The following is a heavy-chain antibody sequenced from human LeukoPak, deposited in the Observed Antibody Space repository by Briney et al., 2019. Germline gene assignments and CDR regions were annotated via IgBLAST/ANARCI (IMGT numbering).Heavy chain of an antibody. J-gene: IGHJ4*02. CDR1: GFTFSSYA. CDR3: ARAGSIIAAAGDYFDC. V-gene: IGHV3-30*04. CDR2: ISYDGSNK. Sequence: GGSLRLSCAASGFTFSSYAMHWVRQAPGKGLEWVAVISYDGSNKYYADSVKGRFTISRDNSKNTLYLQMNSLRAEDTAVYYCARAGSIIAAAGDYFDCWGQGTLVTVSS. D-gene: IGHD6-13*01.